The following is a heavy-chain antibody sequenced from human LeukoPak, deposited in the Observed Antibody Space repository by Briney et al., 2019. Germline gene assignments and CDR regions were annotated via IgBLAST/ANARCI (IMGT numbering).Heavy chain of an antibody. CDR2: ISGSGGST. Sequence: GGSLRLSCAASGFTFRIYGMSWVRQAPGKGLEWVSGISGSGGSTYYADSVKGRFTISRDNSKNTLYLQMNSLRAEDTAVYYCARDGMWESDYWGQGTLVTVSS. V-gene: IGHV3-23*01. CDR1: GFTFRIYG. J-gene: IGHJ4*02. D-gene: IGHD1-26*01. CDR3: ARDGMWESDY.